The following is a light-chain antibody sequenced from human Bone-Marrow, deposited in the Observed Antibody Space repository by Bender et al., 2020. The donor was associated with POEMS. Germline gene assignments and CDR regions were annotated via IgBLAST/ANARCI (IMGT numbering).Light chain of an antibody. Sequence: QSALTQPPSASGSPGQSVTISCTGTSSDVGGSNYVSWYQQHPGKAPKVLIYEVSKRPSGVPDRFSGSKSGNTASLTVSGLQAEDEADYYCQAWDSSVRWLFGGGTKLTVL. CDR2: EVS. CDR1: SSDVGGSNY. CDR3: QAWDSSVRWL. J-gene: IGLJ2*01. V-gene: IGLV2-8*01.